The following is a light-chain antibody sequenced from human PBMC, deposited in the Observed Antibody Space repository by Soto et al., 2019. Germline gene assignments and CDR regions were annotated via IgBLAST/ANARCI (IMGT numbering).Light chain of an antibody. J-gene: IGKJ1*01. Sequence: EIVLTQSPGTLSLSPGERATLSCRASQSVSSSYLAWYQQKPGQAPRRLIYGASSRATGIPDRFSGSGSGTDFTLTISRLEPEDFAVYYWEQYGSSPQWTFGQGTKVEIK. CDR1: QSVSSSY. V-gene: IGKV3-20*01. CDR2: GAS. CDR3: EQYGSSPQWT.